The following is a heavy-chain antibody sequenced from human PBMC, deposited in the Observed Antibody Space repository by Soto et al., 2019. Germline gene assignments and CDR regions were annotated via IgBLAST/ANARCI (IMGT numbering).Heavy chain of an antibody. CDR3: TRDLNHDCGP. CDR1: GFKFSKYW. Sequence: EVQLVESGGGLVQPGGSLRLSCAASGFKFSKYWMTWVRQAPGKGLEGVANISPDGSEEYYVDSVKGRFTISRDNARNSLYLQMNSLRGEDTAVYYFTRDLNHDCGPWGQGTQVTVSS. CDR2: ISPDGSEE. V-gene: IGHV3-7*04. J-gene: IGHJ5*02. D-gene: IGHD2-21*01.